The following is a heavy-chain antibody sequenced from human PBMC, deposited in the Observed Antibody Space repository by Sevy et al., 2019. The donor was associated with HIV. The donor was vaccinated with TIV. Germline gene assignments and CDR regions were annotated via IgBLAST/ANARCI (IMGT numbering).Heavy chain of an antibody. Sequence: GGSLRLSCAASGFTFSDYYMSWIRQAPGKGLEWVSYISSSGSTIYYADSVKGRFTISRDNAKNSLYLQMNSLRAEDTAVYYCAREYCSGGSCWYYGMDVWGQGTTVTVSS. CDR1: GFTFSDYY. CDR3: AREYCSGGSCWYYGMDV. D-gene: IGHD2-15*01. CDR2: ISSSGSTI. V-gene: IGHV3-11*01. J-gene: IGHJ6*02.